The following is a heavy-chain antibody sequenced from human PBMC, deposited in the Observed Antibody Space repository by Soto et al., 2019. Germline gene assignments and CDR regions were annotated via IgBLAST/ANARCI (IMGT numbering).Heavy chain of an antibody. CDR3: ATLNSFGSDY. CDR2: IYSDGSGS. Sequence: EVQLVESGGGLVQPGGSLRLSCAASGFTFNNYWMHWVRQAPGKGLVWVSYIYSDGSGSSYADSVKGRFTISRDNAKSTLYLQMNSLXXXXXAVYYCATLNSFGSDYWGQGTL. D-gene: IGHD5-18*01. J-gene: IGHJ4*02. V-gene: IGHV3-74*01. CDR1: GFTFNNYW.